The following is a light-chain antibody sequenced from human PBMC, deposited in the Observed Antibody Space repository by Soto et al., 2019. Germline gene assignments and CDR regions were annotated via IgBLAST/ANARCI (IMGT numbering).Light chain of an antibody. CDR2: ENN. CDR1: SSNIGNNY. J-gene: IGLJ3*02. CDR3: ATWDSSLSGWV. V-gene: IGLV1-51*02. Sequence: QSVLTQPPSVSAAPGQKVTISCSGRSSNIGNNYVSWYQQFPGTAPKLLIYENNKRPSGIPDRFSGSKSGTSATLGITGLQTGAEAAYYCATWDSSLSGWVFGGGTKLTVL.